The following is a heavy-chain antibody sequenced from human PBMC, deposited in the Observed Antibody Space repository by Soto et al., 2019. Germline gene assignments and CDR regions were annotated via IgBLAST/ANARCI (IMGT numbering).Heavy chain of an antibody. CDR3: ARDGYSGRSDGFDI. Sequence: GGSLRLSCAASGFTLGAYTMHWVRQAPGKGLEWVAVISYDGNSERYTDAVKGRFTVSRDNAKSTLYLQMNSLRAEDTAVYYCARDGYSGRSDGFDIWGQGTMVTVSS. J-gene: IGHJ3*02. V-gene: IGHV3-30*14. CDR1: GFTLGAYT. D-gene: IGHD1-26*01. CDR2: ISYDGNSE.